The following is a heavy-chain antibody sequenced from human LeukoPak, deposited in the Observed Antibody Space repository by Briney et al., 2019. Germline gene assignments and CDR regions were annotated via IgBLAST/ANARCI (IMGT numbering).Heavy chain of an antibody. CDR1: GYTFTDYY. V-gene: IGHV1-2*02. J-gene: IGHJ4*02. CDR3: ARDPDHIVVVPAAIVVVQQPLDY. CDR2: INPNSGGT. Sequence: ASVKVSCKASGYTFTDYYMHWVRQAPGQGLEWMGWINPNSGGTNYAQKFQGRVTMTRDTSISTAYMELSRLRSDDTAAYYCARDPDHIVVVPAAIVVVQQPLDYWGQGTLVTVSS. D-gene: IGHD2-2*02.